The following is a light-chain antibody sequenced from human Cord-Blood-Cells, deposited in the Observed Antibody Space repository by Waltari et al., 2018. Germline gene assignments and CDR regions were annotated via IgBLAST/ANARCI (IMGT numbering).Light chain of an antibody. Sequence: DIQMTQSPSSLSASVGDRVTITCRGSQSISSYLNWYQQKPGKAPKLLIYAASSLQSGVPSMFSGSGSGTDFTLTISSLQPEDFATYYCQQSYSTLFTFGPGTKVDIK. V-gene: IGKV1-39*01. CDR1: QSISSY. J-gene: IGKJ3*01. CDR2: AAS. CDR3: QQSYSTLFT.